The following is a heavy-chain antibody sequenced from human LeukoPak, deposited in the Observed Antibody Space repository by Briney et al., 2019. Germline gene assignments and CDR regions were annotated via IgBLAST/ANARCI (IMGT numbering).Heavy chain of an antibody. CDR2: ISAYNGNT. J-gene: IGHJ6*02. CDR1: GYTFTSYG. CDR3: AIPYNAIAVAGGDYYYGMDV. D-gene: IGHD6-19*01. V-gene: IGHV1-18*01. Sequence: GASVKVSCKASGYTFTSYGISWVRQAPGQGLEWMGWISAYNGNTNYAQKLQGRVTMTTDTSTSTAYMELRSLRSDDTAVYYCAIPYNAIAVAGGDYYYGMDVWGQGTTVTVSS.